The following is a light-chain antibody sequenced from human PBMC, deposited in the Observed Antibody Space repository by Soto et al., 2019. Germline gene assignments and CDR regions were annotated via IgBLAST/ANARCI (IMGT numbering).Light chain of an antibody. J-gene: IGKJ1*01. V-gene: IGKV3-20*01. CDR3: XQYSSSPGGT. CDR1: QSVSSSY. Sequence: EIVLTQSPGTLSLSPGERATLSCRASQSVSSSYLAWYQQKPGQAPRLLIYGASSRATGIPDRFSGSGSGTDFTLTISRLEPEDXAVYXCXQYSSSPGGTFGQGTKVEIK. CDR2: GAS.